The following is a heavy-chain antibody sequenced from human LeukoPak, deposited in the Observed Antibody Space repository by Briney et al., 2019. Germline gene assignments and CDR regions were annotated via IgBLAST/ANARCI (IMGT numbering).Heavy chain of an antibody. CDR3: ARLRYGGSWFLYYFDY. J-gene: IGHJ4*02. Sequence: SETLSLTCTVSGGSISSSSYYWGWIRQPPGKGLEWIGSIYYSGSTYYNPSLKSRVTISVDTSKNQFSLKLSSVTAADTAVYYCARLRYGGSWFLYYFDYWGQGTLVTVSS. V-gene: IGHV4-39*01. CDR1: GGSISSSSYY. D-gene: IGHD6-13*01. CDR2: IYYSGST.